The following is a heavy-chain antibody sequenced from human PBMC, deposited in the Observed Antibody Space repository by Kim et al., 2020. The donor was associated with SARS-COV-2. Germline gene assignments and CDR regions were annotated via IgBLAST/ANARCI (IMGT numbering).Heavy chain of an antibody. V-gene: IGHV3-30*04. CDR3: ASGSGYYLSWFDP. Sequence: GGSLRLSCAASGFTFSSYAMHWVRQAPGKGLEWVAVISYDGSNKYYADSVKGRFTISRDNSKNTLYLQMNSLRAEDTAVYYFASGSGYYLSWFDPWGQGTLVTVSS. D-gene: IGHD3-22*01. CDR1: GFTFSSYA. J-gene: IGHJ5*02. CDR2: ISYDGSNK.